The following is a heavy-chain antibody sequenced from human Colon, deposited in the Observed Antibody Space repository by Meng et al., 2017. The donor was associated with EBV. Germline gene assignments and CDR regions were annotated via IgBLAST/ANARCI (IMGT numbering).Heavy chain of an antibody. Sequence: LVGSGGGFVKPGGSLTRSCAASGFNFKDYYMTWIRQAPGKGLEWVAFISKMGDGISYAEAVRGRFTISRDSATHSLYLQMNSLRAEDTAVYYCARDLGGPRDYWGQGTLVTVSS. CDR3: ARDLGGPRDY. CDR1: GFNFKDYY. V-gene: IGHV3-11*01. D-gene: IGHD6-25*01. J-gene: IGHJ4*02. CDR2: ISKMGDGI.